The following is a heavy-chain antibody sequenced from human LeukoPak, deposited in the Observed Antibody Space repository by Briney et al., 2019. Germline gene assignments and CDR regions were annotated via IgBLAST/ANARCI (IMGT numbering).Heavy chain of an antibody. CDR1: GGSVNSGNYY. D-gene: IGHD3-22*01. CDR2: IYYSGST. CDR3: ARVRYYDAYYFDY. V-gene: IGHV4-61*01. J-gene: IGHJ4*02. Sequence: SETLSLTCTVSGGSVNSGNYYWSWIRQPPGKRLEWIGYIYYSGSTKYNPSLKSRVTISGDVSRNQFSLILNSVTAADTAVYYCARVRYYDAYYFDYWGQGTMVTVSS.